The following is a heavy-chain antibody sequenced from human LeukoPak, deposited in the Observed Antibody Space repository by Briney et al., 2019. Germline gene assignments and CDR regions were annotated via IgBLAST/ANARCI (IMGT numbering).Heavy chain of an antibody. CDR1: GFTFSSYS. D-gene: IGHD6-13*01. CDR3: ARRGETSSWFDY. V-gene: IGHV3-21*01. Sequence: PGGSLRLSCAASGFTFSSYSMNWVRQAPGKGLEWVSSISSSSSYIYYADSVKGRFTISRDDAKNSVYLQMDSLRAEDTAVYYCARRGETSSWFDYWGQGTLVTVSS. J-gene: IGHJ4*02. CDR2: ISSSSSYI.